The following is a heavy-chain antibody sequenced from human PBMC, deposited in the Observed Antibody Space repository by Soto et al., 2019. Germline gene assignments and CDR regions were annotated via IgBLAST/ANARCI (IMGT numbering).Heavy chain of an antibody. V-gene: IGHV4-59*01. CDR3: ARARAVYAGEGRQCFYYGIDV. D-gene: IGHD3-10*01. CDR2: IYYDGKI. J-gene: IGHJ6*02. Sequence: QVRLQQSGPGLVKASETLSLSCSVSGTKIHGYYWSWIRRPPRGGLEWSGYIYYDGKINYNHSLESRVTITVDTSQTQLSPTLTSVTAADPAVYFCARARAVYAGEGRQCFYYGIDVWGGWTAV. CDR1: GTKIHGYY.